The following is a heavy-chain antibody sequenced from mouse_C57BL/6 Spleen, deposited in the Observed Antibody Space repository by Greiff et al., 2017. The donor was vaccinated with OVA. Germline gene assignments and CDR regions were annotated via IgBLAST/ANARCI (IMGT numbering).Heavy chain of an antibody. CDR1: GFTFSDYG. CDR2: ISSGSSTI. J-gene: IGHJ2*01. D-gene: IGHD2-4*01. Sequence: EVHLVESGGGLVKPGGSLKLSCEASGFTFSDYGMHWVRQAPEKGLEWVAYISSGSSTIYYADTVKGRFTIARDNARNTLFLQMTSLRSEDAAMYCCARGDYDGEGFDYWGQGTTVTVSS. V-gene: IGHV5-17*01. CDR3: ARGDYDGEGFDY.